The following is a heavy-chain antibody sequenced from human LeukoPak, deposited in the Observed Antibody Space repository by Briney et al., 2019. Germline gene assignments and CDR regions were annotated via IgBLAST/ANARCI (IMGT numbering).Heavy chain of an antibody. CDR1: GGSINDYD. CDR2: IYASGST. J-gene: IGHJ6*02. Sequence: SETLSLTCTVSGGSINDYDWTWIRQPAGKGLEWIGRIYASGSTNYNPSLKGRVAMSVDTSNNQFSLTLSSVTAADTAVYYCTRYDVYYYGMDVWGQGTTVTVSS. V-gene: IGHV4-4*07. CDR3: TRYDVYYYGMDV. D-gene: IGHD1-1*01.